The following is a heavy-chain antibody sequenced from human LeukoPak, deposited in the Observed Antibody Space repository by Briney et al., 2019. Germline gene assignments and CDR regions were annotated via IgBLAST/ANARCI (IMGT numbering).Heavy chain of an antibody. CDR2: IYYSGST. D-gene: IGHD2-15*01. Sequence: PSETLSLTCTVSGGSISSSSYYWGWIRQPPGKGLEWIGSIYYSGSTYYNPSLKSRVTISVDTSKNQFSLKLSSVTAADTAVYYCARGRGPYIVVVVAARYFDYWGQGTLVTVSS. CDR3: ARGRGPYIVVVVAARYFDY. J-gene: IGHJ4*02. CDR1: GGSISSSSYY. V-gene: IGHV4-39*01.